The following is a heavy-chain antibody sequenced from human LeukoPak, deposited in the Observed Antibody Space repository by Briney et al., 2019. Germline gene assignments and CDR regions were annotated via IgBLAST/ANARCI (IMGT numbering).Heavy chain of an antibody. CDR2: ISAYNGNT. CDR3: ARDAYLVGATGGAYWFDP. Sequence: ASVKVSCKASGYTFTSYGISWVRQAPGQGLEWMGWISAYNGNTNYAQKLQGRVTMTTDTSTSTAYMELRSLRSDDTAVYYCARDAYLVGATGGAYWFDPWGQGTLVTVSS. V-gene: IGHV1-18*01. CDR1: GYTFTSYG. D-gene: IGHD1-26*01. J-gene: IGHJ5*02.